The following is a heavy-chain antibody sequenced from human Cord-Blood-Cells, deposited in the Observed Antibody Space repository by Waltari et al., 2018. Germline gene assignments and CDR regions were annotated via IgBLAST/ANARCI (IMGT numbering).Heavy chain of an antibody. V-gene: IGHV3-53*01. D-gene: IGHD3-22*01. CDR3: ARGIDDSSGYYDY. Sequence: EVQLVESGGGLIQPGGSLRLSCAASGFTVSSTYMSWVRQAPGKGLEWVSVIYSGGSTYYADSVKGRFTISRDNSKNTLYLQMNSLRAEDTAVYYCARGIDDSSGYYDYWGQGTLVTVSS. J-gene: IGHJ4*02. CDR1: GFTVSSTY. CDR2: IYSGGST.